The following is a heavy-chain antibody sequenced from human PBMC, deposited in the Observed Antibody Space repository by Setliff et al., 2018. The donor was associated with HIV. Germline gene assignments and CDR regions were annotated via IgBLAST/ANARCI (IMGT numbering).Heavy chain of an antibody. CDR2: IYYRGTT. V-gene: IGHV4-30-4*08. D-gene: IGHD3-9*01. CDR3: ASSSPGYYDILTGYYEGYYFDY. Sequence: SETLSLTCTVSGASISGGDYYWSWIRQPPGKGLEWIGYIYYRGTTYDNPSLKSRITISVDTSKNQFSLKLSSVTAADTAVYYCASSSPGYYDILTGYYEGYYFDYWGQGTLVTVSS. CDR1: GASISGGDYY. J-gene: IGHJ4*02.